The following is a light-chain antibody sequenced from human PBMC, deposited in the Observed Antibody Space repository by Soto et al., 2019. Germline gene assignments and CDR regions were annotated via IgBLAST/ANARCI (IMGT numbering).Light chain of an antibody. CDR3: HQYIDYIIL. J-gene: IGKJ2*01. CDR2: EAS. V-gene: IGKV3D-15*01. CDR1: QTVSTS. Sequence: EIVLSQSPATLSVSPGERAALSCRASQTVSTSLAWYQQKPGQPPRLLIYEASTRATGVPARFSGSGSGTDFTLTISSLQSEDFAVYFCHQYIDYIILFGEGTKLEIK.